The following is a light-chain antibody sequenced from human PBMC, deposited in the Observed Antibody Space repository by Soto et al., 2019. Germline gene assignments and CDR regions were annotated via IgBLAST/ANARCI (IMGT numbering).Light chain of an antibody. J-gene: IGKJ5*01. Sequence: VMTQAPATLSVSPGERATLSCRASQTINNNVAWYQLKVGQAPRLLIYGASTRATGIPARFSGSGSGTDFTLTITRLEPEDSAVYFCQQYTGPPTTFGQGTRLEIK. V-gene: IGKV3-15*01. CDR1: QTINNN. CDR3: QQYTGPPTT. CDR2: GAS.